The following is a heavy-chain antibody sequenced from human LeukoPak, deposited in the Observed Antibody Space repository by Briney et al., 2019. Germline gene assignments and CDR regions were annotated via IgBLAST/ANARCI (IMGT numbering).Heavy chain of an antibody. Sequence: ASVKVSCKASGYTFSSYGIAWVRQAPGQGLEWMGWISGYNGNTNYAQKLQGRVSMTTDTSTTSAYMELRSLTSDDTALYYCARSSLGTITAGPFDYWGQGTLVTVSS. J-gene: IGHJ4*02. CDR1: GYTFSSYG. CDR3: ARSSLGTITAGPFDY. D-gene: IGHD5-12*01. CDR2: ISGYNGNT. V-gene: IGHV1-18*01.